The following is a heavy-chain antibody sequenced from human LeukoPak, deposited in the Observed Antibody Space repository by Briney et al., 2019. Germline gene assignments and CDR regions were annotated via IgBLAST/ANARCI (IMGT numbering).Heavy chain of an antibody. CDR2: IYTSGST. CDR3: ARDLYIDSSGYDAFDI. D-gene: IGHD3-22*01. Sequence: SETLSLTCTVSGGSISSSSYYWSWIRQPAGKGLEWIGRIYTSGSTNYNPSLKSRVTMSVDTSKNQFSLKLSSVTAADTAVYYCARDLYIDSSGYDAFDIWGQGTMVTVSS. CDR1: GGSISSSSYY. J-gene: IGHJ3*02. V-gene: IGHV4-61*02.